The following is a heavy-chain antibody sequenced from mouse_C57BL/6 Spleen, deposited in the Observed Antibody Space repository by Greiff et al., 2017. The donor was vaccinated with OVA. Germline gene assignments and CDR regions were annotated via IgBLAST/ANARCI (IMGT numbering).Heavy chain of an antibody. CDR2: IYPGNSDT. J-gene: IGHJ3*01. V-gene: IGHV1-5*01. Sequence: EVQLQQSGTVLARPGASVKMSCKTSGYTFTSYWMHWVKQRPGQGLEWIGAIYPGNSDTSYNQKFKGKAKLTAVTSASTAYMELSSLTNEDSAVYYCTFIYYGYDGAYWGQGTLVTVSA. CDR1: GYTFTSYW. D-gene: IGHD2-2*01. CDR3: TFIYYGYDGAY.